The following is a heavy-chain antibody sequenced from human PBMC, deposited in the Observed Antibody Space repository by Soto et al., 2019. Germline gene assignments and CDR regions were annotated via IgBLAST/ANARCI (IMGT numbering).Heavy chain of an antibody. V-gene: IGHV4-59*01. CDR3: ARRYGSAFDI. Sequence: QVQLQESGPGLVKPSETLSLTCTVSGGSISSYYWSWIRQPPGKGLEWIGYIFYSGSTNYNPSLKSRVTISVDTSKNPFSLTLSSVAAADTAVYYCARRYGSAFDIWGHGTMVTVSS. J-gene: IGHJ3*02. CDR2: IFYSGST. D-gene: IGHD4-17*01. CDR1: GGSISSYY.